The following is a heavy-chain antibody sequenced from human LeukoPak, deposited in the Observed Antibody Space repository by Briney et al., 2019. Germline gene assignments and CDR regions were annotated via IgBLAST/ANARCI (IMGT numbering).Heavy chain of an antibody. CDR3: VRGGARSHDY. CDR2: IENDGIAT. J-gene: IGHJ4*02. D-gene: IGHD1-26*01. CDR1: GFPLNSRW. Sequence: PGGSLRLSCAASGFPLNSRWMHWVRQAPGKGLMWVSRIENDGIATTYAESVKGRFTISRDDAKNTLYLQTNSLRLDDTAVYFCVRGGARSHDYWGQGTLVTVSS. V-gene: IGHV3-74*03.